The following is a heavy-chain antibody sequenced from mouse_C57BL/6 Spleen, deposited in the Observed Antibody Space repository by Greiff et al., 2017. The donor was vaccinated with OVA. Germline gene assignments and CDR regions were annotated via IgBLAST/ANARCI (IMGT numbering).Heavy chain of an antibody. V-gene: IGHV1-62-2*01. J-gene: IGHJ1*03. Sequence: QVHVKQSGAELVKPGASVKLSCKASGYTFTEYTIPWVKQRSGQGLEWIGWFYPGSGSIKYNEKFKDKATLTADKSSSTDYMELSRLTSEDSAVYFCARHEEMEREWYFDVWGTGTTVTVSS. CDR1: GYTFTEYT. CDR3: ARHEEMEREWYFDV. CDR2: FYPGSGSI. D-gene: IGHD2-3*01.